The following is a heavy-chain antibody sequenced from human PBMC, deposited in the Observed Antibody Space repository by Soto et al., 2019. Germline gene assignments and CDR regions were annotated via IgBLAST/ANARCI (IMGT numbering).Heavy chain of an antibody. CDR3: AKDTSGYPNWFDP. D-gene: IGHD3-3*01. J-gene: IGHJ5*02. Sequence: QVQLVESGGGVVQPGRSLRLSCAASGFTFSSYGMHWVRQAPGKGLEWVAVISYDGSNKYYADSVKGRFTISRDHSKNTLYLQMNSLRAEDTAVYYCAKDTSGYPNWFDPWGQGTLVTVSS. CDR1: GFTFSSYG. V-gene: IGHV3-30*18. CDR2: ISYDGSNK.